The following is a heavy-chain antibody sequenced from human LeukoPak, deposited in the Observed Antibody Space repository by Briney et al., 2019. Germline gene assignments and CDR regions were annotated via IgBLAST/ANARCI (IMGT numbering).Heavy chain of an antibody. CDR2: VSGSGGST. CDR3: AKRSGGYYDY. J-gene: IGHJ4*02. V-gene: IGHV3-23*01. D-gene: IGHD3-3*01. Sequence: GGSLRLSCVVSGITLANYGMSWVRQAPGKGLEWVAGVSGSGGSTNYAESVRGRFTISRDNSKNTVYLQMNSLRVEDTAVYYCAKRSGGYYDYWGQGTLVTVSS. CDR1: GITLANYG.